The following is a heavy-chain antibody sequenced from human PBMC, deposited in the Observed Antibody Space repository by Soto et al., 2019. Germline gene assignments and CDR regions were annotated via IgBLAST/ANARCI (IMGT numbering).Heavy chain of an antibody. CDR2: IIPIFGSA. D-gene: IGHD3-22*01. J-gene: IGHJ3*02. V-gene: IGHV1-69*13. Sequence: SVTVSCTASGGTFSSSGISWVRQAPGQGLEWMGGIIPIFGSANNAQKFEGRVAITADESTSTAYMELSSLKSDDTAVYFCARLGGYYDSSGYQGAFDIWGQGTVVTVSS. CDR3: ARLGGYYDSSGYQGAFDI. CDR1: GGTFSSSG.